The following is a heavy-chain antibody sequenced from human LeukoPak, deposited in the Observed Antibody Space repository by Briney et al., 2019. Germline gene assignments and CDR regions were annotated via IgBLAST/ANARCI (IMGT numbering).Heavy chain of an antibody. Sequence: SVKVSCKASGGTFSSYAISWVRQAPGQGLEWMGGIIPIFGTANYAQKFQGRVTITTDESTSTAYMELSSLRSEDTAVYYCARLGYCSSTRCYEGEWYFDYWGQGTLVTVSS. CDR3: ARLGYCSSTRCYEGEWYFDY. D-gene: IGHD2-2*01. V-gene: IGHV1-69*05. CDR2: IIPIFGTA. J-gene: IGHJ4*02. CDR1: GGTFSSYA.